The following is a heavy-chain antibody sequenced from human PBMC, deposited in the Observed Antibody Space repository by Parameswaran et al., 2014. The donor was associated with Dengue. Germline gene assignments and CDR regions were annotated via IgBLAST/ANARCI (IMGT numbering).Heavy chain of an antibody. V-gene: IGHV4-34*01. CDR1: GGSFSGYY. CDR3: AREGTIRFLEWLLPNWFDP. CDR2: INHSGST. J-gene: IGHJ5*02. D-gene: IGHD3-3*01. Sequence: SETLSLTCAVYGGSFSGYYWSWIRQPPGKGLEWIGEINHSGSTNYNPSLKSRVTISVDTSKNQFSLKLSSVTAADTAVYYCAREGTIRFLEWLLPNWFDPWGQGTLVTVSS.